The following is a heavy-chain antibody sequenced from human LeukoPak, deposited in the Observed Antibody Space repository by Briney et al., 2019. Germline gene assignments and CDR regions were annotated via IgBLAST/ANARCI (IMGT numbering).Heavy chain of an antibody. J-gene: IGHJ4*02. CDR3: ARDADGYYYDSSGYPDY. CDR1: GFTFSDYY. CDR2: ISSSGSTI. Sequence: PGGSLRLSCAASGFTFSDYYMSWIRQAPGKGLEWVSYISSSGSTIYYADSVKGRFPISRDNAKNSLYLQMNSLRAEDTAVYYCARDADGYYYDSSGYPDYWGQGTLVTVSS. V-gene: IGHV3-11*01. D-gene: IGHD3-22*01.